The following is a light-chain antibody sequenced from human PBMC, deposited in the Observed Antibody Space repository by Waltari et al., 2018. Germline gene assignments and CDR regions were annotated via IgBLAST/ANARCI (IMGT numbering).Light chain of an antibody. CDR2: DVS. CDR3: QQYEDVPYT. Sequence: DIQMTQSPSSLSASVGDSVTITCQASQDISSYLNWYQQRPGKAPKLLIYDVSNLESGVPSRFSGGGSGTDFSFTISSLQSEDIATYYCQQYEDVPYTFGQGTKLMIK. CDR1: QDISSY. J-gene: IGKJ2*01. V-gene: IGKV1-33*01.